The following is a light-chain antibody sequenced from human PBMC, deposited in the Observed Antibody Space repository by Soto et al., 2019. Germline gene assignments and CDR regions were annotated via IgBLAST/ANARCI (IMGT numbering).Light chain of an antibody. CDR1: QSIASS. Sequence: DIQMTQSPSSLSASVGDRVTITCRASQSIASSLNWLQLKPGKAPKLLLYATSTLQSGVPSRFSGSGSGSHFTLTISSLQPEDSAVSFCQQGYSPLLTFGGGTKVDIK. V-gene: IGKV1-39*01. CDR2: ATS. J-gene: IGKJ4*01. CDR3: QQGYSPLLT.